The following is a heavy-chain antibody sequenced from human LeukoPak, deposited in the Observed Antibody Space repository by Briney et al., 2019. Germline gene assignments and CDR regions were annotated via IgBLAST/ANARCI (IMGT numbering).Heavy chain of an antibody. CDR1: GGSLRGYY. D-gene: IGHD4-17*01. Sequence: SETPSLTCAVYGGSLRGYYWSWIRQPPGKGLEWIGEINHSGSTNYNPSTKSRVTISVDTSKNQFSLKLSSVTAADAAVYYCARGEGYGDFEDWGQGTLVTVSS. CDR2: INHSGST. V-gene: IGHV4-34*01. CDR3: ARGEGYGDFED. J-gene: IGHJ4*02.